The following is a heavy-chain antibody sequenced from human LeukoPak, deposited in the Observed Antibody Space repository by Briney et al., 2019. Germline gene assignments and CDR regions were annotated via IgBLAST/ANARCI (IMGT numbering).Heavy chain of an antibody. CDR3: AKDNQWLVGREFDY. CDR1: GFTFSSYA. CDR2: ISGSGGST. V-gene: IGHV3-23*01. D-gene: IGHD6-19*01. Sequence: GSLRLSCAASGFTFSSYAMSWVRQAPGKGLEWVSAISGSGGSTYYADSVKGRFTISRDNSKNTLHLQMSSLRAEDTAVYYCAKDNQWLVGREFDYWGQGTLVTVSS. J-gene: IGHJ4*02.